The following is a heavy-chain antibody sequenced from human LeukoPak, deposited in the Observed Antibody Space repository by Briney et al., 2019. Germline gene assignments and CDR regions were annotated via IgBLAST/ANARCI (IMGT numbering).Heavy chain of an antibody. CDR2: IYHSGST. CDR1: GGSISSSNW. D-gene: IGHD2-2*01. V-gene: IGHV4-4*02. CDR3: ARPSIPSAAASALDI. J-gene: IGHJ3*02. Sequence: SGTLSLTCAVSGGSISSSNWWSWVRQPPGKGLEWIGEIYHSGSTNYNPSLKSRVTISVDKSKNQFSLKLSSVTAADTAVYYCARPSIPSAAASALDIWGQGTMVTVSS.